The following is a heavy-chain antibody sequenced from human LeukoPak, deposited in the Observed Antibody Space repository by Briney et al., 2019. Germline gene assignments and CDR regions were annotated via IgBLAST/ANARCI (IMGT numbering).Heavy chain of an antibody. D-gene: IGHD6-13*01. V-gene: IGHV4-59*08. J-gene: IGHJ4*02. Sequence: PSETLSLTRTVSGGSISSYYWTWIRQPPGKGLEWIGCVYYSGNTNYNPSLKSRVTISLDTSRNQFSLKLSSVTAADTAVYYCARRARATSGGDYFDYWGQGTLVTVSS. CDR3: ARRARATSGGDYFDY. CDR2: VYYSGNT. CDR1: GGSISSYY.